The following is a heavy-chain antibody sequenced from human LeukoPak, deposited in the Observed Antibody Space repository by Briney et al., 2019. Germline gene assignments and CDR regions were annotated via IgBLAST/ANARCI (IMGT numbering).Heavy chain of an antibody. J-gene: IGHJ4*02. V-gene: IGHV3-66*01. CDR2: IYSGGGT. CDR1: GVTVSSNH. CDR3: VRDAS. Sequence: GGSLRLSCAVSGVTVSSNHMSWVRQAPGKGLEWVSAIYSGGGTYYADSVKGRITLSRDISKNTLYLQMNSLRAEDTAVYYCVRDASWGQGTLVTVSS.